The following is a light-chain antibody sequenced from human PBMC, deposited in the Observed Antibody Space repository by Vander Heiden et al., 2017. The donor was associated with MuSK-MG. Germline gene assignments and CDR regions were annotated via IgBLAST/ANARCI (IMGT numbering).Light chain of an antibody. CDR1: QSLLHSNGYNY. CDR3: GQALQAPAN. V-gene: IGKV2-28*01. CDR2: LGT. J-gene: IGKJ2*01. Sequence: VPTQSSVSLLVTPGEPASISCRSSQSLLHSNGYNYLDWYLQKPGQSPQLLFYLGTSRDSRVPDGSSGDVSGTDFTRRIIMVEGEDMGGYDCGQALQAPANFSQVTRLWIK.